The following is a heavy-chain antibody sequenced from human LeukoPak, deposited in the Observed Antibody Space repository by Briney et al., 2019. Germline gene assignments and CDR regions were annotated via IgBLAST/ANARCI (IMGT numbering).Heavy chain of an antibody. CDR2: ISSSSSYI. V-gene: IGHV3-21*01. J-gene: IGHJ4*02. CDR1: GFTFSSYS. D-gene: IGHD2-2*01. CDR3: ATATKDFDY. Sequence: GGSLRLSCAASGFTFSSYSMNWVRQAPGKGLEWVSSISSSSSYIYYADSVKGRFTISRDNAKNSLYLQINSLRAEDTAVYYCATATKDFDYWGQGTLVTVSS.